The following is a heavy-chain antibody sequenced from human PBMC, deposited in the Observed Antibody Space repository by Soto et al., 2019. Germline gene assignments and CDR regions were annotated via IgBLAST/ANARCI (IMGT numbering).Heavy chain of an antibody. J-gene: IGHJ6*02. CDR1: SGPSSSHN. CDR2: VYYTGGT. V-gene: IGHV4-59*08. CDR3: VRQGIGHLHGPVAV. Sequence: QVELQQSGPRLVKPSETLSLTCSVSSGPSSSHNWGWIRQSPGRGLEWIGYVYYTGGTSYNPSLRSRVTISPDRSTNHIALTLTSVPAADPAVYYCVRQGIGHLHGPVAVWGQGTTVSVSS. D-gene: IGHD3-10*01.